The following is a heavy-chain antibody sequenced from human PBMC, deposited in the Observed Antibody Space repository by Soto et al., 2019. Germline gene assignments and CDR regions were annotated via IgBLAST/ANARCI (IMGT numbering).Heavy chain of an antibody. CDR1: GFTFGSHW. CDR2: ISSGGTTT. J-gene: IGHJ4*02. D-gene: IGHD3-22*01. Sequence: XASLRLSCAASGFTFGSHWMHWVRQAPGKGLVYVSRISSGGTTTNYAESVKGRFTISRDNARNTLYLQMNSLRVEDTAVYYCARFGTSYDTSGFLYWGQGTPVTVSS. V-gene: IGHV3-74*01. CDR3: ARFGTSYDTSGFLY.